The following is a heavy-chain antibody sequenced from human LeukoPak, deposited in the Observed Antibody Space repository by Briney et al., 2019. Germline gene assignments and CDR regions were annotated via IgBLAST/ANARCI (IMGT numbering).Heavy chain of an antibody. Sequence: RGASVTVSCMASGYIFTGYYMHWVRQAPGQGLEWMGWINPNSGDTNYAQKFQGRVTMTRDTSISTAYMELSRLRSDDTAVYYCARSKPIYDYVWGSYRYTSGAFDIWGQGTMVTVSS. J-gene: IGHJ3*02. D-gene: IGHD3-16*02. CDR3: ARSKPIYDYVWGSYRYTSGAFDI. CDR1: GYIFTGYY. V-gene: IGHV1-2*02. CDR2: INPNSGDT.